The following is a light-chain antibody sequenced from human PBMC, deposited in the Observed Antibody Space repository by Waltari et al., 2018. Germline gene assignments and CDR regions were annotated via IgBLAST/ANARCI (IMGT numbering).Light chain of an antibody. V-gene: IGKV1-12*01. CDR1: QAISSY. CDR3: QQANSFPLT. Sequence: DIQMTQSPSSVSASVGDRVSLTCRASQAISSYLPWYQQKPGKAPNLLIYGASSLQSGVPSRFSGSGSGTDFTLTISSLQPEDFATYYCQQANSFPLTFGGGTKVEIK. CDR2: GAS. J-gene: IGKJ4*01.